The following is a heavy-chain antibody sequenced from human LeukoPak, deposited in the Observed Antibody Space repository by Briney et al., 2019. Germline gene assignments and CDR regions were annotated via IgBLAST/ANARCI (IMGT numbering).Heavy chain of an antibody. CDR1: GGSISSSNW. CDR2: IYHSGST. D-gene: IGHD3-16*01. Sequence: SGTLSLTCAVSGGSISSSNWWSWIRQPPGKGLEWIGEIYHSGSTNYNPSLKSRVTISVDKSKTQFSLKLSSVTAADTAVYYCARVRYRLAETYIDYWGQGTLVTVSS. CDR3: ARVRYRLAETYIDY. J-gene: IGHJ4*02. V-gene: IGHV4-4*02.